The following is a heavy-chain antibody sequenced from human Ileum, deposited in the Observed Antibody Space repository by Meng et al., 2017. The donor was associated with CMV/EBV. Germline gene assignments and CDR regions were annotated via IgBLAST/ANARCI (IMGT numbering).Heavy chain of an antibody. V-gene: IGHV3-30*02. CDR1: GFTFSSYG. Sequence: GESLKISCAASGFTFSSYGMHWVRQAPGKGLEWVAFIRYDGSNKYYADSVKGRFTISRDNSKNTLYLQMNSLRAEDTAVYYCAKVVGGTGYFDFWGQGTMVTVSS. J-gene: IGHJ4*02. CDR2: IRYDGSNK. D-gene: IGHD1-26*01. CDR3: AKVVGGTGYFDF.